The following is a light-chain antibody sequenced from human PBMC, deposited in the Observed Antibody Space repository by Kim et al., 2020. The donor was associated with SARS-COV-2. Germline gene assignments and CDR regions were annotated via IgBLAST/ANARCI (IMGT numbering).Light chain of an antibody. V-gene: IGKV2-28*01. CDR3: MQALQTPYT. Sequence: DIVMTQPPLSLPVTPGEPASVSCRSNQSLLHSNGYTYLDWYLQKPGQSPQLLIYLGSSRASGVPDRFSGGGSGPDFTLKISIVEADDVGIYYCMQALQTPYTFGQGTKLEI. J-gene: IGKJ2*01. CDR1: QSLLHSNGYTY. CDR2: LGS.